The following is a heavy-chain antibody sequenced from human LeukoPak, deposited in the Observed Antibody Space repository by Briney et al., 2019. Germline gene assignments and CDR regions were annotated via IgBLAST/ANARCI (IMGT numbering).Heavy chain of an antibody. CDR2: VSFHGTDK. D-gene: IGHD1-26*01. Sequence: GGSLRLSCAASGFTFSTYAMHWVRQAPGKGLDWVAVVSFHGTDKFYADSVKGRFTISRDNSKNTLYLQMNSLRAEDTAVYCCAKDDRGSYYPSVDYWGQGTLVTVSS. J-gene: IGHJ4*02. CDR3: AKDDRGSYYPSVDY. CDR1: GFTFSTYA. V-gene: IGHV3-30*04.